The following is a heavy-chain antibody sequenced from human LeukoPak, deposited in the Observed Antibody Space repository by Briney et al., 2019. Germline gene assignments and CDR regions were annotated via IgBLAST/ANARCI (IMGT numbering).Heavy chain of an antibody. D-gene: IGHD6-19*01. Sequence: GGSLRLSCAAAGFTFSSYWMSWVRQAPGKGLEWVSGISWNSDNIDYADSVKGRFTISRDNAKNSLYLQMNSLRAEDTALYYCAKAGSIAVAGREFNYWGQGTLVTVSS. V-gene: IGHV3-9*01. CDR1: GFTFSSYW. J-gene: IGHJ4*02. CDR2: ISWNSDNI. CDR3: AKAGSIAVAGREFNY.